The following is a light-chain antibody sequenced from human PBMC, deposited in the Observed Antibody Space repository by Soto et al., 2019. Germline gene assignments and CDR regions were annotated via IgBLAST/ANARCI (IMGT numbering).Light chain of an antibody. CDR1: STDIGAYNY. CDR3: TSFSSSTSLYV. Sequence: QSALTQPASVSGSPGQSITISCTGTSTDIGAYNYVSWYQQHPGKAPKLLIYEVTNRPSGVSNRSSGSKSGNTASLTISGLQAEDEANYYCTSFSSSTSLYVFGTGTKVTVL. CDR2: EVT. J-gene: IGLJ1*01. V-gene: IGLV2-14*01.